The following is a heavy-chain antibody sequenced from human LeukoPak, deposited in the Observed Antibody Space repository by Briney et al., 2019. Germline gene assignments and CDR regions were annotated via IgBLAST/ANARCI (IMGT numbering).Heavy chain of an antibody. CDR2: MNPKNANT. D-gene: IGHD6-13*01. CDR3: ARSIMAAADAFGI. J-gene: IGHJ3*02. Sequence: ASVKVSCKASGYAFTIHDINWVRQVTGQGLEWMGWMNPKNANTGYAQKFQGRVTMTRNTSIGTAYLELSSLRSEDTAVYFCARSIMAAADAFGIWGQGTMVTVSS. V-gene: IGHV1-8*01. CDR1: GYAFTIHD.